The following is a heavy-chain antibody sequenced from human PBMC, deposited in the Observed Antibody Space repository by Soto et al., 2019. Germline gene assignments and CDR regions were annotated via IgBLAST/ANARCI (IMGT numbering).Heavy chain of an antibody. J-gene: IGHJ6*02. CDR2: MNPNSGNT. Sequence: QVPLVQSGAEVKKPGASVKVSCKASGYTFTSYDINWVRQATGQGLEWMGWMNPNSGNTGYAQKFQGRVTMTRNTSISTAYMELSSLRSEDTAVYYCASIYSNLGYYYYGMDVWGQGTTVTVSS. CDR1: GYTFTSYD. D-gene: IGHD4-4*01. CDR3: ASIYSNLGYYYYGMDV. V-gene: IGHV1-8*01.